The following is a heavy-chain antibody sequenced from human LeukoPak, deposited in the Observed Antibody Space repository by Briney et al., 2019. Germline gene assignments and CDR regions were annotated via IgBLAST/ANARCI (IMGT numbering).Heavy chain of an antibody. J-gene: IGHJ6*02. Sequence: PGGSLRLSCAASGFSFSNYAMSWVRQAPGKGLEWVPSTNNGGSSTHYADSVKGRFTISRDNSKNTLYLQLNSVTAEDTAVYYCAKNYYYGLDVWGRGTTVAVSS. CDR3: AKNYYYGLDV. CDR1: GFSFSNYA. V-gene: IGHV3-23*01. CDR2: TNNGGSST.